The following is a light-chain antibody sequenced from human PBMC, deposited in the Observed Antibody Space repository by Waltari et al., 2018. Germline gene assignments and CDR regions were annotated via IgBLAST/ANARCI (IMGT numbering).Light chain of an antibody. CDR3: PQRSTTPF. CDR1: QSISNY. Sequence: DIQMTQSPSSLSASVGDSITITCRASQSISNYLNWYQQKPGKAPKLLIYVASRLQSGVPSRFKGKWSGTDFTLPISKLPTEDFATYYCPQRSTTPFFGQGTKLESK. CDR2: VAS. V-gene: IGKV1-39*01. J-gene: IGKJ2*01.